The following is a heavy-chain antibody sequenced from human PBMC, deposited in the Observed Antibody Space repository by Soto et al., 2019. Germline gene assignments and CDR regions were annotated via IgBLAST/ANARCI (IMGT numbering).Heavy chain of an antibody. CDR2: IIPIFGTA. Sequence: QVQLVQSGAEVKKPGSSVKVSCKASGGTFSSCAISWVRKAPGQGLEWMGGIIPIFGTANYAQTFQGRVTITANESTSTAYMELSSRRSEDTAVYYCARVRRTAAETKLGYFDYWGQVTLVTVAS. V-gene: IGHV1-69*01. CDR3: ARVRRTAAETKLGYFDY. D-gene: IGHD6-13*01. J-gene: IGHJ4*02. CDR1: GGTFSSCA.